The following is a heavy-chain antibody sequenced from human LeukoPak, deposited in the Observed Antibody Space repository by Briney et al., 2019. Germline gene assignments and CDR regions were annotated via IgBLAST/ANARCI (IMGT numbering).Heavy chain of an antibody. CDR2: ISAYNGNT. CDR3: ARVEVAVAGFYYGMDV. Sequence: ASVKVSCKASGYTFTSYGISWVRQAPGQGLEWMGWISAYNGNTNYAQKLQGRVTMTTDTSTSTAYMELRSLRSDDTAVYYCARVEVAVAGFYYGMDVWGQGTTVTVSS. V-gene: IGHV1-18*01. CDR1: GYTFTSYG. J-gene: IGHJ6*02. D-gene: IGHD6-19*01.